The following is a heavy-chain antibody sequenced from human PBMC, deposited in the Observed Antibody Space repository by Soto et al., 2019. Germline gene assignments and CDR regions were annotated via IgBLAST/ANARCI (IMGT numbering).Heavy chain of an antibody. V-gene: IGHV4-59*01. Sequence: SETLSLTCTVSGDSISSYYWSWIRQPPGKRLEWTGYIYYSGSTNYNPSLKSRVTISVDTSKNQFSLKLSSVTAADTAVYYCARDRGYDILTGYYDAFDIWGQGTMVTVSS. CDR1: GDSISSYY. CDR3: ARDRGYDILTGYYDAFDI. D-gene: IGHD3-9*01. J-gene: IGHJ3*02. CDR2: IYYSGST.